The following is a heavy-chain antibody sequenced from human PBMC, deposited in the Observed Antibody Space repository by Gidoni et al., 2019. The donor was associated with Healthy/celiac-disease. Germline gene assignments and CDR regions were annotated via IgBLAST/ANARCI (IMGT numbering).Heavy chain of an antibody. J-gene: IGHJ4*02. CDR3: AKGTSYGGLVYYFDY. D-gene: IGHD1-26*01. V-gene: IGHV3-23*01. CDR1: GFTFSSYA. Sequence: EVQLLESGGGLVQPGGSLRLSCAASGFTFSSYAMSWVLQAPGKGLEWVSAISGSGGSTYYADSVKGRFTISRDNSKNTLYLQMNSLRAEDTAVYYCAKGTSYGGLVYYFDYWGQGTLVTVSS. CDR2: ISGSGGST.